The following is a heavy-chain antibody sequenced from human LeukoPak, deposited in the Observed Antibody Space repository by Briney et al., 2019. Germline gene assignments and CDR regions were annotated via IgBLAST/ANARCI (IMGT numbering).Heavy chain of an antibody. CDR3: AKDPGRYYDSSGYPI. Sequence: GGSLRLSCAASGFSFSSSGMHWVRQGPGKGLEWVAFIRYDGSNKYYADSVQGRFTISRDNSKNTLYLQMNSLRAEDTAVYYCAKDPGRYYDSSGYPIWGQGTLVTVSS. J-gene: IGHJ4*02. CDR1: GFSFSSSG. CDR2: IRYDGSNK. V-gene: IGHV3-30*02. D-gene: IGHD3-22*01.